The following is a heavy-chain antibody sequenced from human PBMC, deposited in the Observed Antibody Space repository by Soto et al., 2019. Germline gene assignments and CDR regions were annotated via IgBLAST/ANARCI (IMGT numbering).Heavy chain of an antibody. CDR1: GYTFTGYY. Sequence: VKVSCKASGYTFTGYYMHWVRQAPGQGLEWMGWINPNSGGTNYAQKFQGWVTMTRDTSISTAYMELSRLRSDDTAVYYCARGNSYGRYYYYGMDVWGQGTTVTVSS. CDR2: INPNSGGT. CDR3: ARGNSYGRYYYYGMDV. D-gene: IGHD5-18*01. V-gene: IGHV1-2*04. J-gene: IGHJ6*02.